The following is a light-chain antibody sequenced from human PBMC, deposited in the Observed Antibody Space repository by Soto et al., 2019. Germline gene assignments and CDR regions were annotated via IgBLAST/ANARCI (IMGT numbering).Light chain of an antibody. V-gene: IGLV2-14*01. CDR3: SSYTSSSTLDLV. J-gene: IGLJ2*01. Sequence: QSALTQPASASGSPGQSITISCTGTSSDVGGYNYVSWYQQHPGKAPKLMIYEVSNRPSGVSNRFSGSKSGNTASLTISGLQAEDEADYYCSSYTSSSTLDLVFGGGTKLTVL. CDR2: EVS. CDR1: SSDVGGYNY.